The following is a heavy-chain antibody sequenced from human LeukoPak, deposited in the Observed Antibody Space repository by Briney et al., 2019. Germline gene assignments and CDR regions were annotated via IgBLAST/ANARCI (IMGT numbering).Heavy chain of an antibody. V-gene: IGHV3-21*01. CDR2: ISSSSSYI. CDR1: GFTFSSYS. D-gene: IGHD6-13*01. CDR3: GKIQHQLVVAEDL. J-gene: IGHJ5*02. Sequence: GGSLRLSCAASGFTFSSYSMNWVRQAPGKGLEWVSSISSSSSYIYYADSVKGRFTISRDNAKNSLYLQMNSLRAEDTAVYYCGKIQHQLVVAEDLWGQGTLVTVSS.